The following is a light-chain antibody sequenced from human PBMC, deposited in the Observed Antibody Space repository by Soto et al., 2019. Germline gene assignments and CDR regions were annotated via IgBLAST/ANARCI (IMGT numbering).Light chain of an antibody. J-gene: IGKJ5*01. CDR2: DAS. V-gene: IGKV1-5*01. CDR3: QQYHRSSIT. CDR1: QSLNND. Sequence: DIQMTQSPSTLSASVGDRVTITCRASQSLNNDLAWYQQKPGKAPNLLIYDASTLERGVPSRFSGTGSGTEFTLAINSLQPDDSATYYCQQYHRSSITLGQGTRLEIK.